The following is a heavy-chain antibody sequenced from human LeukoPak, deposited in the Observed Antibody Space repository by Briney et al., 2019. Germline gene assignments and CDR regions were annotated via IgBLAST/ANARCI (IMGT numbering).Heavy chain of an antibody. CDR3: ARDLGGVAIVVVTPHFDY. CDR2: INPSGGST. V-gene: IGHV1-46*01. Sequence: GASVKVSCKASGYTFTSYYMHWVRQAPGQGLEWMGIINPSGGSTSYAQKFQGRVTMTRDTSTSTVYMELSSLRSEDTAVYYCARDLGGVAIVVVTPHFDYWGQGTLVTVSS. J-gene: IGHJ4*02. D-gene: IGHD3-22*01. CDR1: GYTFTSYY.